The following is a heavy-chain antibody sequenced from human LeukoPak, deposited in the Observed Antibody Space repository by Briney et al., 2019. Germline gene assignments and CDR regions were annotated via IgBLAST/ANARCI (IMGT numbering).Heavy chain of an antibody. CDR1: GGSISSGSYY. V-gene: IGHV4-61*02. J-gene: IGHJ3*02. Sequence: SETLSLTCTVSGGSISSGSYYWSWIRQPAGKGLEWIGRIYTSGSTNYNPSLKSRVTISVDTSKNQFSLKLSSVTAADTAVYYCARDLPASDIWGQGTMVTVSS. CDR2: IYTSGST. CDR3: ARDLPASDI.